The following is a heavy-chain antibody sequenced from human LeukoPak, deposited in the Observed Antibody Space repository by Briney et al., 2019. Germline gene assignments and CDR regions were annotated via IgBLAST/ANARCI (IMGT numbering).Heavy chain of an antibody. V-gene: IGHV1-24*01. CDR2: FDPEDGET. Sequence: ASVKVSCKVSGYTLTELSMHWVRQAPGKGLEWMGGFDPEDGETIYAQKFQGRVTMTEDTSTDTAYMELSSLRREDTAVYYCARGQLISSLILAPIDAFDIWGQGTMVTVSS. D-gene: IGHD2/OR15-2a*01. J-gene: IGHJ3*02. CDR3: ARGQLISSLILAPIDAFDI. CDR1: GYTLTELS.